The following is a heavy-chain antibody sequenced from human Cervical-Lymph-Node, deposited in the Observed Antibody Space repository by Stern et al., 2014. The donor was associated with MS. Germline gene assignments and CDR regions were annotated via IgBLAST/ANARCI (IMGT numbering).Heavy chain of an antibody. Sequence: QLQLQESGPGLVKPSQTLSLTCTVSGGSINSADYYWNWIRQSPGKGLEWIGYIYYSGTTYFNPSLKSRFTMSIDTSKNQFSLEVTSLTAADAAVYYCARLKTGLREKRGFDSWGQGTLVTVSS. CDR3: ARLKTGLREKRGFDS. J-gene: IGHJ4*02. V-gene: IGHV4-30-4*08. CDR2: IYYSGTT. D-gene: IGHD1-14*01. CDR1: GGSINSADYY.